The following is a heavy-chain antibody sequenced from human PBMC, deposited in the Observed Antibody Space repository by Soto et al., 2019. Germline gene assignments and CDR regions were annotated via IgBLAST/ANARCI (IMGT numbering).Heavy chain of an antibody. V-gene: IGHV3-23*01. CDR3: AKDLLRSSGWSVDY. J-gene: IGHJ4*02. Sequence: WGSLRLSCAASGFTFSSYAMSWVRQAPGKGLEWVSAISGSGGSTYYADSVKGRFTISRDNSKNTLYLQMNSLRAEDTAVYYCAKDLLRSSGWSVDYWGQGTLVTVSS. CDR2: ISGSGGST. CDR1: GFTFSSYA. D-gene: IGHD6-19*01.